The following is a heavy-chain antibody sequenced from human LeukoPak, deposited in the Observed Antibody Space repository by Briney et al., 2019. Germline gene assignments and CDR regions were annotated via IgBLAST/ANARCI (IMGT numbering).Heavy chain of an antibody. V-gene: IGHV3-74*01. CDR2: INGEGRRI. CDR3: ARDPGYYYYGMDV. CDR1: GCNLRTYW. J-gene: IGHJ6*02. Sequence: GGSLRLSCAVTGCNLRTYWRHWVRHSPGRGLEWVARINGEGRRIRYADSVRGGFTIYRDNAKTTAYLQINSLRAEDTALYYCARDPGYYYYGMDVWGQGTTVVVSS.